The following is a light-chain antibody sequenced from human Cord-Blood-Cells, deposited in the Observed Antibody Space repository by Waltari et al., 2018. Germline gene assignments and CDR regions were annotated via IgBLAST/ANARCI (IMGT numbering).Light chain of an antibody. Sequence: SLESTQDHVVSVSLGQTVRFTCDVDSLSTYYASWYQQKPGQAPVLVIYGKKNRPSGIPDRFSGSSSGNTASLTITGAQAEDEADYYCNSRDSSGNLFGGGTKLTVL. V-gene: IGLV3-19*01. CDR2: GKK. CDR3: NSRDSSGNL. J-gene: IGLJ2*01. CDR1: SLSTYY.